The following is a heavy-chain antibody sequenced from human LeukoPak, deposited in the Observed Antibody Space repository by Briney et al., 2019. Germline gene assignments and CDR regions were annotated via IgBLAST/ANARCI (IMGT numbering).Heavy chain of an antibody. D-gene: IGHD2-15*01. Sequence: GGSLRLSCAASGFTFSNAWMNWVRQAPGKGLEWVGRIRSKTDGGTTDYAAPVKGRFTISRDDSKTTLYLQMNSLKTEDTAVYYCTTRYCSGGRCDYWGQGTLVTVSS. CDR1: GFTFSNAW. V-gene: IGHV3-15*01. CDR3: TTRYCSGGRCDY. CDR2: IRSKTDGGTT. J-gene: IGHJ4*02.